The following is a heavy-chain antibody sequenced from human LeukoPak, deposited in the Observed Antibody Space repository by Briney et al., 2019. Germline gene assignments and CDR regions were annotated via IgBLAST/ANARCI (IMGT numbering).Heavy chain of an antibody. CDR1: GFTFSSYE. CDR2: ISSSSSYI. J-gene: IGHJ4*02. Sequence: GGSLRLSCAASGFTFSSYEMNWVRQAPGKGLEWVSSISSSSSYIYYADSVKGRFTISRDNAKNSLYLQMNNLRADDTAVYYCARDDYDSSTPYYFDYWGQGILVTVSS. CDR3: ARDDYDSSTPYYFDY. D-gene: IGHD3-22*01. V-gene: IGHV3-21*01.